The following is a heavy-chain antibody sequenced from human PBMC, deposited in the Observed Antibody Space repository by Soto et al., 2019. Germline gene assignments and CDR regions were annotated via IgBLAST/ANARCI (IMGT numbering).Heavy chain of an antibody. Sequence: AAVNLSCKASGYTFTIYGIIWVRHAPGQGLEWMGWISAYNGNTNYAQKLQGRVTMTTDTSSNTAYMELRSLRSDDTAMYYCARGGYYDSSGSRNYHYYGMNVWGQGTTVTVSS. V-gene: IGHV1-18*01. CDR3: ARGGYYDSSGSRNYHYYGMNV. CDR1: GYTFTIYG. J-gene: IGHJ6*02. D-gene: IGHD3-22*01. CDR2: ISAYNGNT.